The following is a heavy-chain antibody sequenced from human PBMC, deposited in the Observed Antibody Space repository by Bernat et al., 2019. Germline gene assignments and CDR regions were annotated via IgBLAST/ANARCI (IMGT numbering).Heavy chain of an antibody. J-gene: IGHJ4*02. Sequence: EVQLVESGGGLVQPGRSLRLSCEASGLSFDDYGMHWVRQAPGKGLEWGSSISWNSGSIGYGDSVQGRFTVSRDNAKNSLFLQMNSLRPEDSALYYCAKDKVGSPPYYSLDYWGRGTLVTVSS. D-gene: IGHD2-21*01. CDR3: AKDKVGSPPYYSLDY. V-gene: IGHV3-9*01. CDR1: GLSFDDYG. CDR2: ISWNSGSI.